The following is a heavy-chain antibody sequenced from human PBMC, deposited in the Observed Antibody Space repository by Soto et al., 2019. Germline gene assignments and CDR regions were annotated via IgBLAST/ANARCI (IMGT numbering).Heavy chain of an antibody. Sequence: GGSLRLSCAASGFTFSSYGMHWVRQAPGKGLEWVAVIWYDGSNKYYADSVKGRFTISRDNSKNTLYLQMNSLRAEDTAVYYCARDLEGLNAFDIWGQGTMVTVSS. CDR2: IWYDGSNK. CDR3: ARDLEGLNAFDI. J-gene: IGHJ3*02. V-gene: IGHV3-33*01. CDR1: GFTFSSYG.